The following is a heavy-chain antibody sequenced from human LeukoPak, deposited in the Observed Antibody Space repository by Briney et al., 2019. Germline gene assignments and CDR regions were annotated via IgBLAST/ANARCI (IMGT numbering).Heavy chain of an antibody. CDR3: ARHRYFGGNFADS. CDR1: GGSISSSSYR. V-gene: IGHV4-39*01. Sequence: SSETLSLTCTVSGGSISSSSYRWGWIRQPPGKGLEWIGSIYNSETSYNPSLKSRVTISVDTSKNWISLKLSSVTAADTAVYYWARHRYFGGNFADSWGQGILVTVSS. J-gene: IGHJ4*02. D-gene: IGHD4-23*01. CDR2: IYNSET.